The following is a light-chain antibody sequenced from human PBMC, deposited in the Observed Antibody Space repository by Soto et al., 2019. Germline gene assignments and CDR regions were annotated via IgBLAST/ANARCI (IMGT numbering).Light chain of an antibody. CDR2: GTS. CDR3: QQYNTAPYT. V-gene: IGKV3-20*01. J-gene: IGKJ2*01. Sequence: EVVLTQSPGALSLSPGERATLSCRASQTVPSSHLAWFQQKPGQAPRLLIYGTSNRATGIPDRFSGSGSWTDFPLTIGRLEPEDFAVYYCQQYNTAPYTFGQGTKLEIK. CDR1: QTVPSSH.